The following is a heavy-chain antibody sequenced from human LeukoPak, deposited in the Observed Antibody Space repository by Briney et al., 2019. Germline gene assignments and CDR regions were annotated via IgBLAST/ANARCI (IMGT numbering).Heavy chain of an antibody. J-gene: IGHJ6*04. CDR3: ARGVVRGVSGGFHYDMDV. D-gene: IGHD3-10*01. CDR2: IIPIFGTT. CDR1: GYTFIRYD. V-gene: IGHV1-69*13. Sequence: ASVKVPCKASGYTFIRYDINWVRQATGQGLEWMGGIIPIFGTTNYAQKFQGRVTITADESTSTAYMELSSLRSEDTAVYYCARGVVRGVSGGFHYDMDVWGKGSTVTVSS.